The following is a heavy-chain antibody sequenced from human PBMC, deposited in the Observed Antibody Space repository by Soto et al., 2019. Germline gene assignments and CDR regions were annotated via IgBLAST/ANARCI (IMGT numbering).Heavy chain of an antibody. CDR3: AKDRRGELRRHYYYYMDV. J-gene: IGHJ6*03. V-gene: IGHV3-23*01. D-gene: IGHD3-16*01. Sequence: GGSLRLSCAASGFTFSSYAMSWVRQAPGKGLEWVSAISGSGGSTYYADSVKGRFTISRDNSKNTLYLQMNSLRAEDTAVYYCAKDRRGELRRHYYYYMDVWGKGTTVTVSS. CDR2: ISGSGGST. CDR1: GFTFSSYA.